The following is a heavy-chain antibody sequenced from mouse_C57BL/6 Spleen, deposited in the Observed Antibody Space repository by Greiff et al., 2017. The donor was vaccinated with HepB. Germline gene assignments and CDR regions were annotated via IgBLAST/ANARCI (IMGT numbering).Heavy chain of an antibody. CDR3: ARRDYGRSYLGYFDV. V-gene: IGHV1-69*01. D-gene: IGHD1-1*01. CDR2: IDPSDSYT. Sequence: QVQLQQPGAELVMPGASVKLSCKASGYTFTSYWMHWVKQRPGQGLEWIGEIDPSDSYTNYNQKFKGKSTLTVDKASSTAYIQLSSLTSEDSAVYYWARRDYGRSYLGYFDVWGTGTTVTVSS. CDR1: GYTFTSYW. J-gene: IGHJ1*03.